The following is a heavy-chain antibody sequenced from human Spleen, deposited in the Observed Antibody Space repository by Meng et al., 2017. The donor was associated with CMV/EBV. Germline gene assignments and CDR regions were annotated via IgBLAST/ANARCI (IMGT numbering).Heavy chain of an antibody. J-gene: IGHJ4*02. CDR2: IRYDASNE. D-gene: IGHD6-19*01. CDR3: AKDQTSKPFTSGWPPFDY. CDR1: GFTFSSFG. Sequence: GGSLRLSCAASGFTFSSFGMHRVRQAPGKGLEWLAFIRYDASNEYYADSVKGRFTISRDNSKNTLYLQMDSLRAGDTAVYYCAKDQTSKPFTSGWPPFDYWGQGTLVTVSS. V-gene: IGHV3-30*02.